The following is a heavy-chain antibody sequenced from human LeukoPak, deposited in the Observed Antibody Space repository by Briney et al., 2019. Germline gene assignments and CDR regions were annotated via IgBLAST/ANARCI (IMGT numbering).Heavy chain of an antibody. Sequence: SETLSLTCTVSGGSISSSSYYWGWLRQPPGKGLEWIGIIYYSGSTYYNPSLKSRLTISVDTSKNQFSLKLSSVTATATAVYYCARRGYCSSTSCYEYWFDPWGQGTLVTVSS. CDR3: ARRGYCSSTSCYEYWFDP. V-gene: IGHV4-39*01. D-gene: IGHD2-2*01. CDR2: IYYSGST. CDR1: GGSISSSSYY. J-gene: IGHJ5*02.